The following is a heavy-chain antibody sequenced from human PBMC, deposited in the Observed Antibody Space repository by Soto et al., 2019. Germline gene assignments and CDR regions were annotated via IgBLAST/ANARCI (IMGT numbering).Heavy chain of an antibody. D-gene: IGHD5-12*01. V-gene: IGHV3-33*01. CDR1: GFTFSTYG. CDR2: IWYDGSNE. Sequence: QVQLVESGGGVVQPGRSLRLSCAASGFTFSTYGMHWVRQAPGRGLEWVAVIWYDGSNEFYADSVKGRFTISRDNSKNTLQLQMNSLRAEDTAVYYCARARGYSGYDSYYYYSYMDVWGRGTTVTVSS. J-gene: IGHJ6*03. CDR3: ARARGYSGYDSYYYYSYMDV.